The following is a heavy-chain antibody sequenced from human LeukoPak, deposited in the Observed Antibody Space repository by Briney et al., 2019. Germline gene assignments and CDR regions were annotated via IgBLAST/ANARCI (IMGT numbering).Heavy chain of an antibody. J-gene: IGHJ4*02. V-gene: IGHV1-2*02. CDR2: IKPNSGGT. CDR3: ARGRRVGITIFGVVPLWDY. CDR1: GYTLTGYY. Sequence: GASVKVSCKASGYTLTGYYMHWVRQAPGQGLEWMGWIKPNSGGTNYAQKFQGRVTMTRDTSISTAYMELSRLRSDDTAVYYCARGRRVGITIFGVVPLWDYLGQGTLVTVSS. D-gene: IGHD3-3*01.